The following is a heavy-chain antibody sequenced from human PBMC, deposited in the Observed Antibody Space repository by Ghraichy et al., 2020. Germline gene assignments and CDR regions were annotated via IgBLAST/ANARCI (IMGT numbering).Heavy chain of an antibody. D-gene: IGHD3-3*01. Sequence: SQTLSLTCTVSGGSIDIGSFYWGWVRLPPGKGLEWIGSFYYSGSTYYNPSLKSRVTISADISKNQFSLRLTSVTAADTALYYCASQQRDDFWSGYLKYWGQGTLVTVSS. V-gene: IGHV4-39*01. CDR1: GGSIDIGSFY. CDR3: ASQQRDDFWSGYLKY. J-gene: IGHJ4*02. CDR2: FYYSGST.